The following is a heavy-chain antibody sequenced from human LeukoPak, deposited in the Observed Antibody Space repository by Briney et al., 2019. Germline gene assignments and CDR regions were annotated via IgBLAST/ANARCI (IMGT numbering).Heavy chain of an antibody. CDR3: ARAAAGTFYYYYYMDV. Sequence: SETLSLTCAVYGGSFSGYYWSWIRQPPGKGLEWIGEINHSGSTNYNPSLKSRVTISVDTSKNQFSLKLSSVTAADTAVYYCARAAAGTFYYYYYMDVWGKGTTVTASS. D-gene: IGHD6-13*01. J-gene: IGHJ6*03. CDR1: GGSFSGYY. CDR2: INHSGST. V-gene: IGHV4-34*01.